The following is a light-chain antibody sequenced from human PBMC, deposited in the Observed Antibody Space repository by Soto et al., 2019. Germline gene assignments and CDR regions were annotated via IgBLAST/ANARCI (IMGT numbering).Light chain of an antibody. J-gene: IGLJ1*01. CDR1: SGHSSYA. Sequence: QLVLTQSPSASASLGASVKLTCTLSSGHSSYAIAWHQQQPEKGPRYLMKLNSDGSHYKGGGIPDRFSGSSSGAERYLTISSLQSEDEADYYCQTWGTGIQVFGTGTKLTFL. V-gene: IGLV4-69*01. CDR2: LNSDGSH. CDR3: QTWGTGIQV.